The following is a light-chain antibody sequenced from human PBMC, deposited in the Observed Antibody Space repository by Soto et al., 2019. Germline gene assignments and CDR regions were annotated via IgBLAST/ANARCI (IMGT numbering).Light chain of an antibody. J-gene: IGKJ4*01. V-gene: IGKV3-11*01. CDR2: DAS. CDR1: QSVSSY. CDR3: QQRSNWPPLT. Sequence: EIVLTQSPATLSLSPGEIGTLSCRASQSVSSYLAWYQQKPGQAPRLLIYDASNRATGIPARFSGSGSGTDFTLTISSLEPEDFAVYYCQQRSNWPPLTFGGGTKVDIK.